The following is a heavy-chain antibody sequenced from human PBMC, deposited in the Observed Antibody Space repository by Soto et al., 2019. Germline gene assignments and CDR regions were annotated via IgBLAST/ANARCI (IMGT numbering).Heavy chain of an antibody. Sequence: GGSLRLSCAASGFTFSSYCMHWVRQAPCKGLEWVAVISYDGSNKYYADSVKGRFTISRDNSKNTLYLQMNSLRAEDTAVYYCAKAFGADSGWFDPLGQGTLVTLSS. CDR2: ISYDGSNK. J-gene: IGHJ5*02. D-gene: IGHD3-3*01. CDR3: AKAFGADSGWFDP. V-gene: IGHV3-30*18. CDR1: GFTFSSYC.